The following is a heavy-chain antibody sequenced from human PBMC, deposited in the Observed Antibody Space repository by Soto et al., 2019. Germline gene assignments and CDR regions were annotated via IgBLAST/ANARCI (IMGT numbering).Heavy chain of an antibody. J-gene: IGHJ5*02. D-gene: IGHD6-13*01. CDR2: ITSSSTTI. Sequence: GGSLRLSCAASGFTFSTYSMNWVRQAPGKGLEWISYITSSSTTIYYADSVKGRFTISRDNAKNSLYLQMNSLRDEDTAVYYCARDNGLAGSFDPWGQGTLVTVSS. CDR3: ARDNGLAGSFDP. CDR1: GFTFSTYS. V-gene: IGHV3-48*02.